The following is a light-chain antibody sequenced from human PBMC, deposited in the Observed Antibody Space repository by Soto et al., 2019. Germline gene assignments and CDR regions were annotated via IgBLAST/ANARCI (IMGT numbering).Light chain of an antibody. CDR2: EVS. CDR3: SSYTSASTYV. V-gene: IGLV2-14*01. J-gene: IGLJ1*01. Sequence: QSALTQPASVSGSPGQSITISCTGTSSDVGGYNFVSWYQQHPGKAPRVMIYEVSNRPSGVSNRFSGSKSGNTASLTISGLQAEGEADYYCSSYTSASTYVFGTGTKLTVL. CDR1: SSDVGGYNF.